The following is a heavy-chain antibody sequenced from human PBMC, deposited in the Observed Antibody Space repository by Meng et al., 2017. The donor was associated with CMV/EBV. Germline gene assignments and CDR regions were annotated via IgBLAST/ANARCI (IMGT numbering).Heavy chain of an antibody. D-gene: IGHD2-8*01. V-gene: IGHV1-58*01. Sequence: SVKVSCKASGFTFTSSAVQWVRQARGQRLEWIGWIVVGSGNTNYAQKFQERVTITRDMSTSTAYMELSSLRSEYTAVYYCAAFRWANGVPFFWDYWGQGTLVTVSS. J-gene: IGHJ4*02. CDR2: IVVGSGNT. CDR1: GFTFTSSA. CDR3: AAFRWANGVPFFWDY.